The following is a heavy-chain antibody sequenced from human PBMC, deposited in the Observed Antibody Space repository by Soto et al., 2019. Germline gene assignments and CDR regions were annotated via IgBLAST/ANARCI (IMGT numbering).Heavy chain of an antibody. Sequence: SETLSLTCTVSGGSISSGGYYWSWIRQHPGKGLEWIGYIYYSGSTYYNPSLKSRVTISVDTSKNQFSLKLSSVTAADTAVYYCAREGRYFDSAYVRFDPWGQGTLVTVSS. D-gene: IGHD3-9*01. CDR2: IYYSGST. CDR1: GGSISSGGYY. V-gene: IGHV4-31*03. J-gene: IGHJ5*02. CDR3: AREGRYFDSAYVRFDP.